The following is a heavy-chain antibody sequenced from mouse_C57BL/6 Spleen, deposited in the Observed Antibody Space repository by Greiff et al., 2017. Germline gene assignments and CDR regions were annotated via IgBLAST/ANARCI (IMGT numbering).Heavy chain of an antibody. D-gene: IGHD2-5*01. V-gene: IGHV1-61*01. J-gene: IGHJ3*01. Sequence: QVQLQQPGAELVKPGASVKLSCKASGYTFTSYWMHWVKQRPGQGLEWIGNIYPSDSETHYNQKFKDKATLTVDKSSSTAYMQLSSLTSEDSAVYYCARGNSNAFAYWGQGTLVTVSA. CDR3: ARGNSNAFAY. CDR1: GYTFTSYW. CDR2: IYPSDSET.